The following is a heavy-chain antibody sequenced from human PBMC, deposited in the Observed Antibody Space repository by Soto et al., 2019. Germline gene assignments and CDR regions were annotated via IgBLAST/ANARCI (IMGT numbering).Heavy chain of an antibody. Sequence: EQLHESGLGLVKPSGTLSLTCVVSRGSMSTGDWFSWVRQPPGKGLEWIGEIYHGGTTHYKPSLRSRVTISLEKSKNQFSLELSFVTAADTAVYYCAKNALGGFDWCGQGTLVTVSS. J-gene: IGHJ4*02. CDR2: IYHGGTT. D-gene: IGHD1-26*01. V-gene: IGHV4-4*02. CDR1: RGSMSTGDW. CDR3: AKNALGGFDW.